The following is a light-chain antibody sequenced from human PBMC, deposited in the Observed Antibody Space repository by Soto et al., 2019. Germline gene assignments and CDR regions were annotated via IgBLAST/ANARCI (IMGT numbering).Light chain of an antibody. CDR2: WAS. J-gene: IGKJ4*01. Sequence: DIVMTQSPDSLAVSLGERATINCKSSQSIFYSSNNKNFLAWYQQKPGQPPKLLIYWASTRESGVPDRFSGSESGTDFTLTISILQAEDVAVYSCQQYYNTPPTFGGVTKVEIK. CDR1: QSIFYSSNNKNF. CDR3: QQYYNTPPT. V-gene: IGKV4-1*01.